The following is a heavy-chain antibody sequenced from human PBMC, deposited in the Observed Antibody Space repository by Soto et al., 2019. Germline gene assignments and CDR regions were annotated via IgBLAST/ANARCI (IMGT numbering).Heavy chain of an antibody. V-gene: IGHV1-24*01. Sequence: QVQLVQSGAEVKKPGASVKVSCKVSGYTLTELSMHWVRQAPGKGLEWMGGFDPEDGETLYAQKFQGRVTMTEDTSTXXAXMXXSSLRSEDTAVYYCATALSVPAAGNAEYFHEYFQHWGQGTLVTVSS. D-gene: IGHD6-13*01. CDR1: GYTLTELS. J-gene: IGHJ1*01. CDR3: ATALSVPAAGNAEYFHEYFQH. CDR2: FDPEDGET.